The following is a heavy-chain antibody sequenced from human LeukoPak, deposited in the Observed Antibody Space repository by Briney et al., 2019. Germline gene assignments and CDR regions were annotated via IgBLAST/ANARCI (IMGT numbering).Heavy chain of an antibody. CDR2: THYSGST. CDR1: GGSISRYY. Sequence: SETLSLTCSVFGGSISRYYWSWIRRPPGKGLEWIGYTHYSGSTSYNPSLKSRVIISVDTSKNQLSLKLSSVTAADTAVYYCARDLDNSGWYVFDYWGQGNLVTVSS. J-gene: IGHJ4*02. D-gene: IGHD6-19*01. V-gene: IGHV4-59*01. CDR3: ARDLDNSGWYVFDY.